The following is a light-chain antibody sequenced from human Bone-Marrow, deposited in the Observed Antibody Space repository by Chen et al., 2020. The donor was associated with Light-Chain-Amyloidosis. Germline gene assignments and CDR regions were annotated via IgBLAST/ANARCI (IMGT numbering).Light chain of an antibody. CDR1: NSGSTS. J-gene: IGLJ3*02. Sequence: SYVLTQPSSVSVAPGQTATIACGGNNSGSTSVHWYQQTPGPAPLLVVYDDSDRPSGIPERVSGSNSGSTATLTISRVEAGDEADYYCQVWDRSSDRPVFGGGTNLTVL. CDR3: QVWDRSSDRPV. CDR2: DDS. V-gene: IGLV3-21*02.